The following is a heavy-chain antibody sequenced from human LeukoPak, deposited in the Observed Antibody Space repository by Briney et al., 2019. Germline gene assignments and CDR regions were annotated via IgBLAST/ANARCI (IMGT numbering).Heavy chain of an antibody. CDR1: GYTFTSHG. Sequence: ASVRVSCKASGYTFTSHGITWVRQAPGQGLEWVGWINAYNGHTNYVQNLQGRATMTTDTSTSTAYMELRSLGSDDTAVYYCARGEYNYFDYWGQGTLVTVSS. CDR2: INAYNGHT. J-gene: IGHJ4*02. D-gene: IGHD2/OR15-2a*01. V-gene: IGHV1-18*01. CDR3: ARGEYNYFDY.